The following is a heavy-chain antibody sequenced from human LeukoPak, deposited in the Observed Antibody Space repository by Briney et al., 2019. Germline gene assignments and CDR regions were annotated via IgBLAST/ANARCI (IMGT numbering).Heavy chain of an antibody. CDR1: GFTFSSYT. J-gene: IGHJ4*02. CDR2: IRSNGGST. D-gene: IGHD3-22*01. V-gene: IGHV3-64*01. Sequence: GGSLRLSCAASGFTFSSYTMHWVRQAPGKGLEYVSAIRSNGGSTYYANSVKGRFTISRDNSKNTLYLQMGSLRAEDMAVYYCARGGYYDSSGYPIDYWGQGTLVTVSS. CDR3: ARGGYYDSSGYPIDY.